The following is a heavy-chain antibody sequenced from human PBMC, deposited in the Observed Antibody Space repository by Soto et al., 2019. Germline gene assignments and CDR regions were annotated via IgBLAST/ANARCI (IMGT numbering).Heavy chain of an antibody. CDR2: IRSKANSYAT. J-gene: IGHJ6*03. CDR3: TRLKGNYGDPPYYMDV. D-gene: IGHD4-17*01. V-gene: IGHV3-73*01. CDR1: GFTFSGSA. Sequence: GGSLRLSCAASGFTFSGSAMHWVRQASGKGLEWVGRIRSKANSYATAYAASVKGRFTISRDDSKNTAYLQMNSLKTEDTAVYFCTRLKGNYGDPPYYMDVWGKGTTVTVSS.